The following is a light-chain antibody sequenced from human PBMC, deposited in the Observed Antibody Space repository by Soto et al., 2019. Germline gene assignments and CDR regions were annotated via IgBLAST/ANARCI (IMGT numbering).Light chain of an antibody. CDR2: DAS. V-gene: IGKV3-11*01. J-gene: IGKJ1*01. CDR1: QSVSSNY. CDR3: HQRSRWPWT. Sequence: ERVLTQSPGTLSLSPGARATLSCRASQSVSSNYLAWYQQKLGQAPRLLIYDASNRATGIPARFSGIGSGTAGTITISSLEPDDGEVYYGHQRSRWPWTFGQGTKVDIK.